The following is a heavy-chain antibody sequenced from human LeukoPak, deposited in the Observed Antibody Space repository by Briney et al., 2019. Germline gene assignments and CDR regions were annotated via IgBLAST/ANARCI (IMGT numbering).Heavy chain of an antibody. CDR3: ASREQWLVGDDY. D-gene: IGHD6-19*01. J-gene: IGHJ4*02. Sequence: GASVRVSCKASGYTFTSYGISWVRQAPGQGLEWMGWISAYNGNTNYAQKLQGRVTITTEKSTSTAYMEMRSLRSDDTAVYYCASREQWLVGDDYWGQGTLVTVSS. CDR2: ISAYNGNT. V-gene: IGHV1-18*01. CDR1: GYTFTSYG.